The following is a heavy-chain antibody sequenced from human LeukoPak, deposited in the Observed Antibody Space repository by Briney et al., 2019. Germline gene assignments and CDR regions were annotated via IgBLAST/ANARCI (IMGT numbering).Heavy chain of an antibody. CDR1: GGSISSSSYY. CDR3: ARHTFYYYDSSGYYERPFDY. V-gene: IGHV4-39*01. D-gene: IGHD3-22*01. CDR2: IYYSGST. J-gene: IGHJ4*02. Sequence: SETLSLTCTVSGGSISSSSYYWGWIRQPPGKGLEWIGSIYYSGSTYYNPSPKSRVTISVDTSKNQFSLKLSSVTAADTAVYYCARHTFYYYDSSGYYERPFDYWGQGTLVTVSS.